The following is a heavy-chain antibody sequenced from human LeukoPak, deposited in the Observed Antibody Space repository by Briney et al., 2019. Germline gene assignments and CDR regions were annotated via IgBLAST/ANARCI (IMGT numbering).Heavy chain of an antibody. Sequence: TGGSLRLSCAASGFTITDHHMDWVRRAPGKGLEWVGRSKTTKPNSCTTEYAASVKGRFTISRDDSKNSLYLQLNSLKTEDTAVYYCARVVTTGSGWYNFDNWGQGTLVTVYS. CDR3: ARVVTTGSGWYNFDN. CDR1: GFTITDHH. J-gene: IGHJ4*02. CDR2: SKTTKPNSCTT. D-gene: IGHD6-13*01. V-gene: IGHV3-72*01.